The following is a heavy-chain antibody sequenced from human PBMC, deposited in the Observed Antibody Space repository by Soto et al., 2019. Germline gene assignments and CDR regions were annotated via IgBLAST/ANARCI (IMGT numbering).Heavy chain of an antibody. Sequence: KVSCKASGGTFSSYWIGWVRQMPGKGLEWMGIIYPGDSDTRYSPSFQGQVTISADKSISTAYLQWSSLKASDTAMYYCARLGSSWQNDAFDIWGQGTMVTVSS. J-gene: IGHJ3*02. CDR2: IYPGDSDT. CDR3: ARLGSSWQNDAFDI. CDR1: GGTFSSYW. V-gene: IGHV5-51*01. D-gene: IGHD6-13*01.